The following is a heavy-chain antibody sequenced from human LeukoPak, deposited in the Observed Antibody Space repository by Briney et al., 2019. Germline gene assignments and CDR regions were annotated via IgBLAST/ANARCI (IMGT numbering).Heavy chain of an antibody. Sequence: PGGSLRLSCAASGFTFSSYWTSWVRQAPGKGLEWVANIKQDGSEKYYVDSVKGRFTISRDNAKNSLYLQMNSLRAEDTAVYYCARGEAAAAFYYYYYMDVWGKGTTVTVSS. J-gene: IGHJ6*03. V-gene: IGHV3-7*01. CDR3: ARGEAAAAFYYYYYMDV. CDR2: IKQDGSEK. CDR1: GFTFSSYW. D-gene: IGHD6-13*01.